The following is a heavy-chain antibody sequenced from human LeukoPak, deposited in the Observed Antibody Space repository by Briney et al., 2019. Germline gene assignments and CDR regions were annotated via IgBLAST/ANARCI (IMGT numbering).Heavy chain of an antibody. Sequence: ASVKVSCKASGYTFTSYYMHWVRQAPGQGLEWMGIINPSGGSTSYAQKFQGRVTMTRDTSTSTVYMELSGLRSEDTAVYYCARELRYFDWLAYYYYYGMDVWGKGTTVTVSS. CDR1: GYTFTSYY. D-gene: IGHD3-9*01. V-gene: IGHV1-46*01. CDR2: INPSGGST. J-gene: IGHJ6*04. CDR3: ARELRYFDWLAYYYYYGMDV.